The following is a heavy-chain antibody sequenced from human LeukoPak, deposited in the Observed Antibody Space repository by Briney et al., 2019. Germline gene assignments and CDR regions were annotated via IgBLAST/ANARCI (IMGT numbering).Heavy chain of an antibody. CDR3: ARGQGSWYGYYFDY. CDR2: INHSGST. J-gene: IGHJ4*02. CDR1: GGSFSGYY. D-gene: IGHD6-13*01. Sequence: SETRSLTCAVYGGSFSGYYWSWIRQPPGKGLEWIGEINHSGSTNYNPSLKSRVTISVDTSKNQFSLKLSSVTAADTAVYYCARGQGSWYGYYFDYWGQGTLVTVSS. V-gene: IGHV4-34*01.